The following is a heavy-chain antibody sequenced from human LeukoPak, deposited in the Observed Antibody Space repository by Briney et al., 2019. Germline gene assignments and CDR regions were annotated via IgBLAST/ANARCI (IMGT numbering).Heavy chain of an antibody. CDR2: IRYDATNK. D-gene: IGHD3-16*01. V-gene: IGHV3-30*02. CDR3: AKDKIWGEDYFDY. CDR1: GFIFSNYG. J-gene: IGHJ4*02. Sequence: PGGSPRLSCAASGFIFSNYGMHWVRQAPGKGLEWVAFIRYDATNKYYADSVKGRFTMSRDNSKNTLYLQMNSLRVEDTAVYYCAKDKIWGEDYFDYWGQGTLVTVSS.